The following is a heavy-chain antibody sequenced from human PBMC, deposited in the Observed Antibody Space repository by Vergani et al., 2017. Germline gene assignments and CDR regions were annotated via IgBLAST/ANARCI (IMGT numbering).Heavy chain of an antibody. CDR1: AYTFTSYY. CDR3: ATDALYRYYYDSSGYTYYFDY. CDR2: INPSGGST. J-gene: IGHJ4*02. Sequence: QVQLVQSGAEVKKPGASVKASCKASAYTFTSYYMHWVRQAPGQGLEWMGIINPSGGSTSYAQKFQDRVTMTRDTSTSTIYMGLSSLRSEDAAVYYCATDALYRYYYDSSGYTYYFDYWGQGTLVTVSS. D-gene: IGHD3-22*01. V-gene: IGHV1-46*03.